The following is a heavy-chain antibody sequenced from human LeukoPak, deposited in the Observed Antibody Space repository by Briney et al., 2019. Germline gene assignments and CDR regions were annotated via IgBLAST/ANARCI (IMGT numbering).Heavy chain of an antibody. CDR1: GFTFTNYA. CDR3: AKEERYCSSISCYNDY. D-gene: IGHD2-2*02. CDR2: VSGSGGST. V-gene: IGHV3-23*01. J-gene: IGHJ4*02. Sequence: GRSLRLSCVASGFTFTNYAMSWVRQAPGKGLEWVSDVSGSGGSTYYADSVKGRFTISRDNSKNTLYLQMNSLRAEDTAIYYCAKEERYCSSISCYNDYWGQGTLVTVSS.